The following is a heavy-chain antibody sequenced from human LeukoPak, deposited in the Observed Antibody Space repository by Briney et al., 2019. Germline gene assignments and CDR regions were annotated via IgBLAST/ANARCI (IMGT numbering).Heavy chain of an antibody. V-gene: IGHV4-59*08. D-gene: IGHD3-16*02. CDR1: GGSISSYY. CDR3: ARHETGYDYVWGSYRRPYYFDY. Sequence: SETLSLTCTVSGGSISSYYWSWIRQPPRKGLEWIGYIYYSGSTNYNPSLKSRVTISVDTSKNQFSLKLSSVTAADTAVYYCARHETGYDYVWGSYRRPYYFDYWGQGTLVTVSS. J-gene: IGHJ4*02. CDR2: IYYSGST.